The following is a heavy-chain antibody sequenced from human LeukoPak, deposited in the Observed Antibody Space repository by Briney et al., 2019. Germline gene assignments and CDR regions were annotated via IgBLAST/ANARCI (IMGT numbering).Heavy chain of an antibody. CDR3: ARERLTGYYRGSEYFQH. CDR1: GGSISSSTYY. V-gene: IGHV4-39*07. J-gene: IGHJ1*01. CDR2: INHSGST. D-gene: IGHD3-9*01. Sequence: SETLSLTCTVPGGSISSSTYYWSWIRQPPGKGLEWIGEINHSGSTNYNPSLKSRVTISVDTSKNQFSLKLSSVTAADTAVYYCARERLTGYYRGSEYFQHWGQGTLVTVSS.